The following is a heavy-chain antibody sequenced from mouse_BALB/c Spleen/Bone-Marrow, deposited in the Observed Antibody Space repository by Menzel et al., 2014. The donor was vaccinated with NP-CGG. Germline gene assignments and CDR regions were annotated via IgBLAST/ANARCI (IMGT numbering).Heavy chain of an antibody. CDR1: GFTFNIYA. D-gene: IGHD2-4*01. CDR2: ISSKGTNYTT. J-gene: IGHJ4*01. Sequence: EVQLVESGGGLVQPKGSLKLSCAASGFTFNIYAMNWVRQAPRKGLEWVARISSKGTNYTTCYADSVKDRFTISSDDSQSMLYLQMNSLKTEDTAIYYCVRQDYDYPMDYWGQGTSVTVSS. CDR3: VRQDYDYPMDY. V-gene: IGHV10-1*01.